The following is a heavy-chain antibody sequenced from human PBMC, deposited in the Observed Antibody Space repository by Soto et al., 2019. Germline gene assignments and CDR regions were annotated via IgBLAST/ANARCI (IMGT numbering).Heavy chain of an antibody. V-gene: IGHV3-30-3*01. CDR3: ARSGYSDLPTSPLWYPDY. CDR1: GFTFSSYA. CDR2: ISYDGSNK. D-gene: IGHD5-12*01. J-gene: IGHJ4*02. Sequence: PGGSLRLSCAASGFTFSSYAMHWVRQAPGKGPEWVAVISYDGSNKYYADSVKGRFTISRDNSKNTLYLQMDSLRAEDTALYYCARSGYSDLPTSPLWYPDYWGQGTLVTVSS.